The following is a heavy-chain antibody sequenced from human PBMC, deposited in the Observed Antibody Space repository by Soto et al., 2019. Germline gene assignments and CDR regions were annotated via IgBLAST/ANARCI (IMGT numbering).Heavy chain of an antibody. J-gene: IGHJ6*02. Sequence: GGSLRLSCAASGFTFSSYDMHWVRQATGKGLEWVSAIGTAGDTYYPGSVKGRFTISRENAKNSLYLQMNSLRAEDTAVYYCAREMVDFWSGYYYYYGMDVWGQGTTVTV. CDR2: IGTAGDT. D-gene: IGHD3-3*01. CDR1: GFTFSSYD. CDR3: AREMVDFWSGYYYYYGMDV. V-gene: IGHV3-13*01.